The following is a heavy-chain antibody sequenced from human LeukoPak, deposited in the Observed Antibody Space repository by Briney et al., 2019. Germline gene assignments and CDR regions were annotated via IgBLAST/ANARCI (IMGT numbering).Heavy chain of an antibody. CDR2: IYYSGST. J-gene: IGHJ6*03. Sequence: SETLSLTCTVSGDSISSYYWSWIRQPPGKGLEWLGYIYYSGSTNYNPSLKSRVTISVDTSKNQFSLKLSSVTAADTAVYYCARGADLEMATITDYYYMDVWGKGTTVTVSS. V-gene: IGHV4-59*01. D-gene: IGHD5-24*01. CDR3: ARGADLEMATITDYYYMDV. CDR1: GDSISSYY.